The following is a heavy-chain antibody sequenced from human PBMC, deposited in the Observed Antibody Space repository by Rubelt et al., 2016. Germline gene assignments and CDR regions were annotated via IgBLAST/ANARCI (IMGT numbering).Heavy chain of an antibody. V-gene: IGHV4-39*01. D-gene: IGHD3-22*01. CDR3: ARQIGYYYDNF. Sequence: QLQLQESGPGLVKPSETLSLTCTVSGGSISSSSYYWGWIRQPPGKGLEWIGSIYYSGSTYYNPSLKSRVTISVDTSKNQFSLKLSSVTAADTAVYYCARQIGYYYDNFGGQGTLVTISS. CDR2: IYYSGST. CDR1: GGSISSSSYY. J-gene: IGHJ4*02.